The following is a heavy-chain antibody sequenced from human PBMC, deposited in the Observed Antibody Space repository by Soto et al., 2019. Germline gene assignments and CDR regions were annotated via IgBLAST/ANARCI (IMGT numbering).Heavy chain of an antibody. CDR2: ISYDGSNK. D-gene: IGHD2-15*01. CDR3: AKAGWDCSGGSCEARWYFDL. CDR1: GFTFSSYG. V-gene: IGHV3-30*18. J-gene: IGHJ2*01. Sequence: QVQLVESGGGVVQPGRSLRLSCAASGFTFSSYGMHWVRQAPGKGLEWVAVISYDGSNKYYADSVKGRFTISRDNSKNTLYLQMNSLRAEDTAVYYCAKAGWDCSGGSCEARWYFDLWGRGTLVTVSS.